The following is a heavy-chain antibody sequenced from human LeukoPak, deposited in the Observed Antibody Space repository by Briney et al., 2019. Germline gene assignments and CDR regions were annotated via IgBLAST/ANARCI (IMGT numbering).Heavy chain of an antibody. J-gene: IGHJ4*02. D-gene: IGHD2-21*02. CDR2: TSRGGSDI. Sequence: GGSLRLSCTTSGFTFSNHEMNWVRQAPGKGLEWVAYTSRGGSDISYADSVKGRFTISTDNANSSLYLQMNSLRAEDTAVYFCVRARLIRLENFFDYWGQGTLVTVSS. V-gene: IGHV3-48*03. CDR3: VRARLIRLENFFDY. CDR1: GFTFSNHE.